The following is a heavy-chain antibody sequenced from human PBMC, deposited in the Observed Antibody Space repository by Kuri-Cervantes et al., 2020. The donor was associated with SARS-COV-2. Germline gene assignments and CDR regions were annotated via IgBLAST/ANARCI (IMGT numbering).Heavy chain of an antibody. CDR2: ISAYNGNT. V-gene: IGHV1-18*01. Sequence: ASVKVSCKASGYAFTSYGISWVRQAPGQGLEWTGWISAYNGNTNYAQKLQGRVTMTTDTSTSTAYMELRSLRSDDTAVYDCAVLTGESGPYYYYYGMDVWGQGTTVTVSS. CDR1: GYAFTSYG. J-gene: IGHJ6*02. CDR3: AVLTGESGPYYYYYGMDV. D-gene: IGHD7-27*01.